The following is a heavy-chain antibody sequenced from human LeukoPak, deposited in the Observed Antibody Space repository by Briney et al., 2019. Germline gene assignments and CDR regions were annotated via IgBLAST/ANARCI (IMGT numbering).Heavy chain of an antibody. CDR1: GFTFSSSW. V-gene: IGHV3-74*01. D-gene: IGHD3-10*01. CDR2: IKSDGSST. CDR3: ARDLSIYYGSGSQKKGWFDP. Sequence: GGSLRLSCAASGFTFSSSWMHWVRQAPGKGLVWVSRIKSDGSSTSYADSVNGRFTISRDNAKNTLYLQMNSLRAEDTAVYYCARDLSIYYGSGSQKKGWFDPWGQGTLVTVSS. J-gene: IGHJ5*02.